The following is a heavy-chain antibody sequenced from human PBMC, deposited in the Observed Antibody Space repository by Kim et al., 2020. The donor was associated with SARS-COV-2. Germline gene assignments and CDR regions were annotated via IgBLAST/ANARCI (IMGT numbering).Heavy chain of an antibody. CDR3: ARATGGTMVRGLNGIENFDY. J-gene: IGHJ4*02. CDR2: IYYSGST. V-gene: IGHV4-61*01. CDR1: GGSVSSGSYY. D-gene: IGHD3-10*01. Sequence: SETLSLTCTVSGGSVSSGSYYWSWIRQPPGKGLEWIGYIYYSGSTNYNPSLKSRVTISVDTSKNQFSLKLSSVTAADTAVYYCARATGGTMVRGLNGIENFDYWGQGTLVTVSS.